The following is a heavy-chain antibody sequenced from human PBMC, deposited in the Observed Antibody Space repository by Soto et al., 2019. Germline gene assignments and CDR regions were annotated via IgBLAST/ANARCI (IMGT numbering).Heavy chain of an antibody. D-gene: IGHD5-18*01. CDR1: GFSLSTSGVG. J-gene: IGHJ4*02. Sequence: QITLKESGPPLVKSTQTLTLTCTFSGFSLSTSGVGVGWIRQPPGKALEWLALIYWDDDKRYSPPLRSRLTITKDSSKNQVVLITTNMAPVDTATFYCAHRGRGYSYAYGYWGQGSQVTVSS. CDR3: AHRGRGYSYAYGY. CDR2: IYWDDDK. V-gene: IGHV2-5*02.